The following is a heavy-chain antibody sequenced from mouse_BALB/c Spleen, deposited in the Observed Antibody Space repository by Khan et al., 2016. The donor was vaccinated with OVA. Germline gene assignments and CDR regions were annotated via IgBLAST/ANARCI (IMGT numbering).Heavy chain of an antibody. CDR1: RLSLTSCN. V-gene: IGHV2-9*02. Sequence: VQLQESGPGLVAPSQSLSITCTVSRLSLTSCNVHWIRQPPGKGLEWLGVIWAGGSTNYNSALMSRLSISKDNSKSQVFLKMNSLQTNDTAIYYCANDGFGAMDYWGQGTSVTISS. CDR3: ANDGFGAMDY. D-gene: IGHD2-3*01. CDR2: IWAGGST. J-gene: IGHJ4*01.